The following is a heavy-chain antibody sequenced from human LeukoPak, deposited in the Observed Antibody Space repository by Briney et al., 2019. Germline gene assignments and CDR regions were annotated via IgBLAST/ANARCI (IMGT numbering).Heavy chain of an antibody. Sequence: ASVKVSCKASGYTFTGYYMHWVRQAPGQGLEWMGWINPNSGGTNYAQKSQGRVTMTRDTSISTAYMELSRLRSDDTAVYYCARYSPSSGWYFDYWGQGTLVTVSS. V-gene: IGHV1-2*02. D-gene: IGHD6-19*01. CDR2: INPNSGGT. CDR1: GYTFTGYY. J-gene: IGHJ4*02. CDR3: ARYSPSSGWYFDY.